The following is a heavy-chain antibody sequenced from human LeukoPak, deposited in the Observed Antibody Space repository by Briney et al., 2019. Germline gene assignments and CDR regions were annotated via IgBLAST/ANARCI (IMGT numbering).Heavy chain of an antibody. V-gene: IGHV1-2*02. Sequence: ASVKVSCKASGYTFTGCYIHWVRQAPGQGLEWMGWINPNSGGTTYAQKFQGRVTMTRDTSISTAYMDLSRLTSDDTAVYYCARNIRSYDFWSGPINWFDPWGQGTLVTVSS. D-gene: IGHD3-3*01. CDR1: GYTFTGCY. J-gene: IGHJ5*02. CDR3: ARNIRSYDFWSGPINWFDP. CDR2: INPNSGGT.